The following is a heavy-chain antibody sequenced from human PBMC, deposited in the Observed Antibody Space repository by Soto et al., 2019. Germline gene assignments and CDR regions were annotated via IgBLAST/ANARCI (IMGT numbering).Heavy chain of an antibody. D-gene: IGHD3-22*01. V-gene: IGHV4-59*01. CDR2: IYYSGSN. CDR3: ARGTYYYDSSGYSWGPFDY. Sequence: QVQLQESGPGLVKPSETLSLTCTVSGGSISSYYWSWIRQPPGKGLEWIGYIYYSGSNNYHPSLMRRVPISVDTSKNQFSLKLSSVTAADTAVYYCARGTYYYDSSGYSWGPFDYWGQGTLVTVSS. CDR1: GGSISSYY. J-gene: IGHJ4*02.